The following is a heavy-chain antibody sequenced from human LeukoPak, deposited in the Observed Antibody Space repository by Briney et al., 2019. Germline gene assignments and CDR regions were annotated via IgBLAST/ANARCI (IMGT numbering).Heavy chain of an antibody. CDR2: ISSSSSYI. CDR3: APQGIAVADY. J-gene: IGHJ4*02. V-gene: IGHV3-21*01. CDR1: GFTFSSYS. Sequence: PGGSLRLSCAASGFTFSSYSMNWVRQAPGKGLEWVSSISSSSSYIYYADSVKGRFTISRDNAKNSLYLQMNSLRAEHTAVYYCAPQGIAVADYWGQGTLVTVSS. D-gene: IGHD6-19*01.